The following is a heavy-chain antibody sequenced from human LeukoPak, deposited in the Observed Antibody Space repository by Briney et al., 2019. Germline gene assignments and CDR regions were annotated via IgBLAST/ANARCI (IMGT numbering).Heavy chain of an antibody. CDR3: AKGRAQYCSSTSCYAFDY. V-gene: IGHV3-33*06. CDR2: IWCDGSNK. D-gene: IGHD2-2*01. Sequence: GGSLRLSCAASGFTLSSYGMHWVRQAPGKGLEWVAVIWCDGSNKYYADSVKGRFTISRDNSKNTLYLQMNSLRAEDTAVYYCAKGRAQYCSSTSCYAFDYWGQGTLVTVSS. J-gene: IGHJ4*02. CDR1: GFTLSSYG.